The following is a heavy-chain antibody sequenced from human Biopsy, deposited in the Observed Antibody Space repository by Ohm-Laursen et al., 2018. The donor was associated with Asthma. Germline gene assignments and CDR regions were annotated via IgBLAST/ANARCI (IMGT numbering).Heavy chain of an antibody. J-gene: IGHJ4*02. V-gene: IGHV3-30-3*01. Sequence: RSLRLSCTASGFTFRSYAMHWVRQAPGKGLEWVAVGGSYYDGGLKYCADSVNGRFTVSRDDSKNTLYLQMNSLRPDDTAVYYCARDVMEWYLPAFDFWGQGTLVTVSS. D-gene: IGHD3-3*01. CDR1: GFTFRSYA. CDR2: GGSYYDGGLK. CDR3: ARDVMEWYLPAFDF.